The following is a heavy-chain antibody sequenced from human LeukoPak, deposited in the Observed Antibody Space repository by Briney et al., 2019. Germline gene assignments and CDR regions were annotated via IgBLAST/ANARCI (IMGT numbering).Heavy chain of an antibody. D-gene: IGHD2-2*03. CDR3: ARGSGYCSSTSCSSFDY. Sequence: ASVKVSCKASGGTFSSYAISWVRQAPGQGLEWMGGIIPIFGTANYAQKFQGRVTITADKSTSTAYMELSSLRSEDTAVYYCARGSGYCSSTSCSSFDYWGQGTLVTVSS. V-gene: IGHV1-69*06. J-gene: IGHJ4*02. CDR2: IIPIFGTA. CDR1: GGTFSSYA.